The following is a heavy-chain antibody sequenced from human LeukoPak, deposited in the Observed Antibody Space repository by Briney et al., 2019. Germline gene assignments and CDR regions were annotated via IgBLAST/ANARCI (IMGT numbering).Heavy chain of an antibody. CDR1: GDSISTTAYY. J-gene: IGHJ4*02. Sequence: SETLSPTCSVSGDSISTTAYYWAWIRQPPGKGLEWIGNIYYSGNTFHSPSLRSRVTISVDTSKNQFSLKLTSVTAADTAVYYCSRLQYTYGSEFDHWGQGTLVTVSS. D-gene: IGHD5-18*01. CDR3: SRLQYTYGSEFDH. CDR2: IYYSGNT. V-gene: IGHV4-39*01.